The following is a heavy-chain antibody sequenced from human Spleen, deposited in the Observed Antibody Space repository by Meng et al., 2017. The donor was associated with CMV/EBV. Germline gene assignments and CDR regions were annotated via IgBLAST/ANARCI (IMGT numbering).Heavy chain of an antibody. D-gene: IGHD3-22*01. V-gene: IGHV3-9*03. Sequence: GGSLRLSCAASGFSFNSYAMHWVRQVPGKGLEWVSGISGNSRYIGYADSVQGRVTISRDNAKNSLYLQMNSLRTEDMALYYCAKSSERSGYFFGDYIDSWGQGTLVTVSS. CDR1: GFSFNSYA. CDR2: ISGNSRYI. CDR3: AKSSERSGYFFGDYIDS. J-gene: IGHJ4*02.